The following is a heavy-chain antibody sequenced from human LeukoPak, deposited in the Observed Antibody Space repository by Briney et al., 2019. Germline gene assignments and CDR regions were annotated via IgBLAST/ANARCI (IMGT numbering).Heavy chain of an antibody. CDR1: GGTFSSYA. V-gene: IGHV1-8*02. J-gene: IGHJ4*02. CDR3: ARGPPNWGYDY. D-gene: IGHD7-27*01. Sequence: ASVKVSCTASGGTFSSYAISWVRQATGQRPEWMGWMSPNSGDTGYAQKFQDRVTMTRNTSISTACMELSSLRSDDTAVYYCARGPPNWGYDYWGPGTLVTVSS. CDR2: MSPNSGDT.